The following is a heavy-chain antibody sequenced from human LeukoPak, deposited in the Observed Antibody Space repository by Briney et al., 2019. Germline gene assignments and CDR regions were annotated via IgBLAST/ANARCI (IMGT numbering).Heavy chain of an antibody. D-gene: IGHD3-22*01. V-gene: IGHV3-23*01. J-gene: IGHJ4*02. CDR3: AKVPGYYYDSSGYHDY. Sequence: GGSLRLSCGASGFTFSSYAMSWVRQAPGKGLEWVSAISGSGGSTYYADSVKGRFTISRDNSKNTLYLQMNSLRAEDTAVYYCAKVPGYYYDSSGYHDYWGQGTLVTVSS. CDR1: GFTFSSYA. CDR2: ISGSGGST.